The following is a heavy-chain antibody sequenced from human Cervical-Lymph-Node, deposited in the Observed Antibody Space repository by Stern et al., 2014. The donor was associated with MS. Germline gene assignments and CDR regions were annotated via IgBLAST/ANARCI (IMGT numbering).Heavy chain of an antibody. CDR1: GFTFSSYA. Sequence: QMQLVQSGGGVVQPGRSLRLSCAASGFTFSSYAMHWVRQAPGKGLEWVAVISYDGTNKYYAHSVKGRFTMSRDYFKNTLHLQMNSLRPEDTAVYYCARSVATGESGYYYGMDVWGQGTAVTVSS. D-gene: IGHD5-12*01. CDR2: ISYDGTNK. V-gene: IGHV3-30-3*01. CDR3: ARSVATGESGYYYGMDV. J-gene: IGHJ6*02.